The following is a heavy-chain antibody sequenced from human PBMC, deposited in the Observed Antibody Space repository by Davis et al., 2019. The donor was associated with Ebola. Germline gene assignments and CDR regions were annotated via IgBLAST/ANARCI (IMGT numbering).Heavy chain of an antibody. D-gene: IGHD5-18*01. CDR2: IYYSGST. CDR3: ARDTAMVSSRYYYYGMDV. Sequence: SETLSLTCTVSGGSISSRNYYWSWIRQPPGKGLEWIGYIYYSGSTNYNPSLKSRVTISVDTSKNQFSLKLSSVTAADTAVYYCARDTAMVSSRYYYYGMDVWGQGTTVTVSS. J-gene: IGHJ6*02. V-gene: IGHV4-61*01. CDR1: GGSISSRNYY.